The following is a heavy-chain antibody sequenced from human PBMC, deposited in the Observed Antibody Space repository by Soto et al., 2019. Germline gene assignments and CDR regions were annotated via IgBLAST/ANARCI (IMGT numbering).Heavy chain of an antibody. CDR3: ARVKDGYTFDY. CDR1: GGSFSCYY. J-gene: IGHJ4*02. Sequence: TSETLSLTCAVYGGSFSCYYWSWIRQPPGKGLEWIGEINHSGSTNYNPSLKSRVTISVDTSKNQFSLKLSSVTAADTAVYYCARVKDGYTFDYWGQGTLVTVSS. D-gene: IGHD5-12*01. CDR2: INHSGST. V-gene: IGHV4-34*01.